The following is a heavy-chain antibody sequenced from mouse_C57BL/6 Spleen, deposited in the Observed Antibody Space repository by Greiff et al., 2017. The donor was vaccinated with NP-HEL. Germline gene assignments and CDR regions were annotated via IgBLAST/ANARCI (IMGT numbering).Heavy chain of an antibody. J-gene: IGHJ1*03. V-gene: IGHV1-78*01. CDR2: IYPRDGST. CDR3: AIGGYHWYFDV. CDR1: GYTFTDHT. Sequence: VQRVESDAELVKPGASVKISCKVSGYTFTDHTIHWMKQRPEQGLEWIGYIYPRDGSTKYNEKFKGKATLTVDKSSSTAYMQLSSLTSEDSAVYYCAIGGYHWYFDVWGTGTTVTVSS. D-gene: IGHD3-1*01.